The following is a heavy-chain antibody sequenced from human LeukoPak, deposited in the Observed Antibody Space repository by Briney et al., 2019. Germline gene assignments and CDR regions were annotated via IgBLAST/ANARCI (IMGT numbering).Heavy chain of an antibody. V-gene: IGHV3-49*04. Sequence: PGRSLRLSCTASGXTFGDYAVSWVRQAPGKGLEWVGFIRSKAYGGTTEYAASVKGRFTISRDDSKSIAYLQMNSLKTEDTAVYYCTRYDYDFWSGYYSPFDYWGQGTLVTVSS. D-gene: IGHD3-3*01. J-gene: IGHJ4*02. CDR3: TRYDYDFWSGYYSPFDY. CDR2: IRSKAYGGTT. CDR1: GXTFGDYA.